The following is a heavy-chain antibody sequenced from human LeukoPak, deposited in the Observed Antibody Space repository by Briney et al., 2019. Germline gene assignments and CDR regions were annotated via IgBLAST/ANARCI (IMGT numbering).Heavy chain of an antibody. CDR1: GFTVSSNY. J-gene: IGHJ6*03. CDR3: ARVPQAAGSGSSGARICYYYYYMDV. V-gene: IGHV3-53*01. CDR2: IYSGGST. Sequence: GGSLRLSCAASGFTVSSNYMSWVRQAPGKGLEWVSVIYSGGSTYYADSVKGRFTISRDNSKNTLYLQMNSLRAEDTAVYYCARVPQAAGSGSSGARICYYYYYMDVWGKGTTVTVSS. D-gene: IGHD3-10*01.